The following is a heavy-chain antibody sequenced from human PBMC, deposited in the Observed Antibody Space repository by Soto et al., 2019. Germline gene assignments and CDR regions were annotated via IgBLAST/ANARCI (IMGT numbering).Heavy chain of an antibody. Sequence: GGSLRLSCVISGFTFSNYWMTWVRQAPGKGLEWVANIKPDGTEKYYVDSVKGRFTISRDNAKNSLFLQMNSLRAEDTAVYYCARDCTGLVAIINIFVCWGQGTQVTVSS. V-gene: IGHV3-7*01. CDR2: IKPDGTEK. J-gene: IGHJ4*01. CDR3: ARDCTGLVAIINIFVC. D-gene: IGHD2-8*02. CDR1: GFTFSNYW.